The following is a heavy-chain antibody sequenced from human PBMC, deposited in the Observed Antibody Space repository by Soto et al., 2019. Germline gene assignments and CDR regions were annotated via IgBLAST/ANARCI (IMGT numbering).Heavy chain of an antibody. J-gene: IGHJ5*02. Sequence: SETLSLTCAVYGGSFSGYYWSWIRQPPGKGLEWIGEINHSGSTNYNPSLKSPVTISVDTSKNQFSLKLSSVTAADTAVYYCARIKAPLILERRGWFDPWGQGTLVTVSS. CDR2: INHSGST. V-gene: IGHV4-34*01. CDR3: ARIKAPLILERRGWFDP. D-gene: IGHD1-1*01. CDR1: GGSFSGYY.